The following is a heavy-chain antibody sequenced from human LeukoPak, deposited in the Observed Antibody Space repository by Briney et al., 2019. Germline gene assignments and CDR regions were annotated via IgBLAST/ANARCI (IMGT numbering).Heavy chain of an antibody. V-gene: IGHV3-30*18. CDR2: ISYDVSKK. J-gene: IGHJ4*02. D-gene: IGHD3-22*01. CDR1: GFTFGSCG. CDR3: VKEASSGYYRTSDY. Sequence: GGSLRLSCAASGFTFGSCGMHWVRQAPGKGLEWVAVISYDVSKKYYADSVRGRFTISRDNSKNTLYLQMNSLRAEDTAVYYCVKEASSGYYRTSDYWGQGTLVTVSS.